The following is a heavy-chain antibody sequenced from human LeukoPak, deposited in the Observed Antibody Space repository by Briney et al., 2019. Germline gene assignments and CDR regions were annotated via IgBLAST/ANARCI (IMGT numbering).Heavy chain of an antibody. Sequence: SVKVSCKASGGTFSSYAISWVRQAPGQGLEWMGGIIPIFGTANYAQKFQGRVTITADKSTSTAYMELSSLRSEDTAVYYCARALKYYDILTGSNWFDPWGQGTLVTVSS. V-gene: IGHV1-69*06. J-gene: IGHJ5*02. CDR3: ARALKYYDILTGSNWFDP. CDR1: GGTFSSYA. D-gene: IGHD3-9*01. CDR2: IIPIFGTA.